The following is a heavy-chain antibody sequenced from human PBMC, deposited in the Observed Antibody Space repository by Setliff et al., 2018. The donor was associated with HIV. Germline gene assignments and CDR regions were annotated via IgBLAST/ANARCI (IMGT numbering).Heavy chain of an antibody. D-gene: IGHD3-22*01. Sequence: PSETLSLTCAVSGYSISSGYYWGWIRQPPGKGLEWIGSIYHSESTYYNPSLKSRVTISVDTSKNQFSLKLSSVTAADTAVYYCARISEYYDSSGYYYEGALDHWGQGTLVTVSS. V-gene: IGHV4-38-2*01. J-gene: IGHJ4*02. CDR1: GYSISSGYY. CDR2: IYHSEST. CDR3: ARISEYYDSSGYYYEGALDH.